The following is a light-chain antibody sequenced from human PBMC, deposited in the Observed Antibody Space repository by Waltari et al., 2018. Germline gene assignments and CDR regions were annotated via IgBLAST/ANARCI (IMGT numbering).Light chain of an antibody. CDR3: AAWDDSLSGWV. CDR1: SSNIGDNY. J-gene: IGLJ3*02. Sequence: QSVLTQLPSPSGTPGQGVTISCSGSSSNIGDNYVYWYQQFPGTSPKLLIHRNNQRPSGVPDRFSGSKSGTSAFLVISGLRSEDEADYHCAAWDDSLSGWVFGGGTKVTVL. V-gene: IGLV1-47*01. CDR2: RNN.